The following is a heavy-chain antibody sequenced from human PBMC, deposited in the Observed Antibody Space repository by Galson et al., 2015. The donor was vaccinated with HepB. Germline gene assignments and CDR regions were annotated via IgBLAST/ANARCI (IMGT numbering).Heavy chain of an antibody. CDR3: AKDEYSSWYFFDY. Sequence: SLRLSCAASGFTFSSYGMHWVRQAPGKGLEWVAFIRYDGSNKYYADSVKGRFTISRDNSKDTLYLQMNSLRAEDTAVYYCAKDEYSSWYFFDYWGQGTLVTVSS. J-gene: IGHJ4*02. CDR1: GFTFSSYG. V-gene: IGHV3-30*02. CDR2: IRYDGSNK. D-gene: IGHD6-13*01.